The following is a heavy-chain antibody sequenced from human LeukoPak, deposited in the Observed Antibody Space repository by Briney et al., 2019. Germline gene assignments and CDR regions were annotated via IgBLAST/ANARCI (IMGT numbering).Heavy chain of an antibody. CDR1: GGSISSYY. Sequence: SETLSLTCTVSGGSISSYYWSWIRQPPGKGLEWIGYIYYSGSTNYNPSLKSRVTISVDTSKNQFSLKLSSVTAADTAVYYCAKGSSTTCPCYRDHWGQGTLVTVSS. D-gene: IGHD2-2*01. CDR2: IYYSGST. J-gene: IGHJ4*02. CDR3: AKGSSTTCPCYRDH. V-gene: IGHV4-59*08.